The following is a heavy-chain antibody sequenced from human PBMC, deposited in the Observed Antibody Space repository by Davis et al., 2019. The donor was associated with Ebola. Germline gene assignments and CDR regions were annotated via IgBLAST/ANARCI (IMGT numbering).Heavy chain of an antibody. V-gene: IGHV4-59*08. CDR1: GGSFSGYY. Sequence: MPGGSLRLSCAVYGGSFSGYYWSWVRQPPGKGLEWIGYIYYSGSTKNNPSLKSRVTISVDTSKNQFSLKLSSVTAADTAVYYCDRQGVVIALYGMDVWGQGTTVTVSS. D-gene: IGHD3-16*01. J-gene: IGHJ6*02. CDR3: DRQGVVIALYGMDV. CDR2: IYYSGST.